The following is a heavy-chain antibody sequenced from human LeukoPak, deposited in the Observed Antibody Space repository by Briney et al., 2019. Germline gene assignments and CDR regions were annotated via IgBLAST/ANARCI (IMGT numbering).Heavy chain of an antibody. Sequence: GGSLRLSCAASGFTFSSCGMHWVRQAPGKGLEWVAVISYDGSNKYYADSVKGRFTISRDNSKNTLFLEMNSLRAEDTAVYYCAKALTSGWYLDAFNIWGQGIMVTVSS. D-gene: IGHD6-19*01. CDR3: AKALTSGWYLDAFNI. CDR2: ISYDGSNK. V-gene: IGHV3-30*18. CDR1: GFTFSSCG. J-gene: IGHJ3*02.